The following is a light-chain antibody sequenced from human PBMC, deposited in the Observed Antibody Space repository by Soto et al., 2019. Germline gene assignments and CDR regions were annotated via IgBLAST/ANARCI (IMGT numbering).Light chain of an antibody. CDR2: EVN. CDR1: SSDVGGYDF. V-gene: IGLV2-14*01. J-gene: IGLJ3*02. Sequence: QSALTQPASVSGSPGQSITISCTGTSSDVGGYDFVSWYQQHPGKVPKLLIYEVNNRPSGVSNRFSGSKSGNTASLTISGLQAEDEADYYCSSYTTSSTKLFGGGTKSPS. CDR3: SSYTTSSTKL.